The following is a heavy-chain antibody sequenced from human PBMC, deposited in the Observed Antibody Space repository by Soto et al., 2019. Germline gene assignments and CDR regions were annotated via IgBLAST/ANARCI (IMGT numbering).Heavy chain of an antibody. V-gene: IGHV1-69*13. CDR1: GGTFSSYA. J-gene: IGHJ3*02. D-gene: IGHD3-22*01. Sequence: GASVKVSCKASGGTFSSYAISWVRQAPGQGLEWMGGTIPIFGTANYAQKFQGRVTITADESTSTAYMELSSLRSEDTAVYYCARKYLGSTMIVVGAFDICGQGIRVTVSS. CDR3: ARKYLGSTMIVVGAFDI. CDR2: TIPIFGTA.